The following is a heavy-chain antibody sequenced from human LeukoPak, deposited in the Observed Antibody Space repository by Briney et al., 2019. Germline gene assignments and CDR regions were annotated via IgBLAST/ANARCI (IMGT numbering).Heavy chain of an antibody. J-gene: IGHJ5*02. CDR2: INPNSGGT. V-gene: IGHV1-2*02. CDR1: GYTFTGYY. CDR3: ARDGVTYYYDSSGYSWFDP. D-gene: IGHD3-22*01. Sequence: GASVKVSCKASGYTFTGYYMHWVRQAPGQGLEWMGWINPNSGGTNYAQKFQGRVTMTRDTSISTAYMELSRLRSDDTAVYYCARDGVTYYYDSSGYSWFDPWGQGTLVTVSS.